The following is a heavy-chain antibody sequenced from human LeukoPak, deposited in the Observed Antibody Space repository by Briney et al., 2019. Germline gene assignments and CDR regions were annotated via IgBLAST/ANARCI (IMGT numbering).Heavy chain of an antibody. CDR3: ARHFSRAYFDY. Sequence: SETLSLTCAVYGGSFSGYYWSWIRQPPGKGLEWIGEINHSGSTNYNPSLKSRVTISVDTSKNQFSLKLSSVTAADTAVYYCARHFSRAYFDYWGQGTLVTVSS. CDR2: INHSGST. CDR1: GGSFSGYY. J-gene: IGHJ4*02. V-gene: IGHV4-34*01. D-gene: IGHD3-3*02.